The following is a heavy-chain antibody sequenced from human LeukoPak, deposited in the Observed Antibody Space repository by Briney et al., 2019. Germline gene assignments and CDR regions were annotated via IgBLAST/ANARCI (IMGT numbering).Heavy chain of an antibody. V-gene: IGHV1-69*05. CDR3: ASPTYYDFWSGYHQFGN. CDR1: GGTFSSFA. Sequence: GASVKVSCKASGGTFSSFAISWVRQAPGQGLEWMGRIIPIYGITNYAQKFQGRVTITTDESTSTAYMDLRSLRSEDTAVYFCASPTYYDFWSGYHQFGNWGQGTLVTVSS. CDR2: IIPIYGIT. J-gene: IGHJ4*02. D-gene: IGHD3-3*01.